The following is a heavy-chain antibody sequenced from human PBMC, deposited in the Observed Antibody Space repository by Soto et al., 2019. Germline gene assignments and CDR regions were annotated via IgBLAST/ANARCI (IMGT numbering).Heavy chain of an antibody. V-gene: IGHV1-3*01. J-gene: IGHJ4*02. CDR1: GYTYTSYA. D-gene: IGHD6-13*01. Sequence: GASVKVSCKGSGYTYTSYAIHWVRQAPGQRLEWMGWINSGNGNTEYSQHFQGRVTITRDTSASTAYMELSSLRSEDTAVYYCTRDGTYSSSNFLDYWGQGTLVTVSS. CDR3: TRDGTYSSSNFLDY. CDR2: INSGNGNT.